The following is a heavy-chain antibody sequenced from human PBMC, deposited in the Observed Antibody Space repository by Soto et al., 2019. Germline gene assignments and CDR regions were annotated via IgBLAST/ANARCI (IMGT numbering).Heavy chain of an antibody. V-gene: IGHV3-21*01. J-gene: IGHJ6*02. Sequence: PGGSLRLSCAASGFTFSSYSMNWVRQAPGKGLEWVSSISSSSSYIYYADSVKGRFTISRDNAKNSLYLQMNSLRAEDTAVYYCARDGELWFGELTYRFYGMDVWGQGTTVTVSS. CDR3: ARDGELWFGELTYRFYGMDV. CDR1: GFTFSSYS. CDR2: ISSSSSYI. D-gene: IGHD3-10*01.